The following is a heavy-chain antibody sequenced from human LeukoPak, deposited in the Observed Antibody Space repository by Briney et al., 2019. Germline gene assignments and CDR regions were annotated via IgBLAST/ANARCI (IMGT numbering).Heavy chain of an antibody. D-gene: IGHD2-15*01. J-gene: IGHJ4*02. Sequence: SVKVSCKASGYTFTGYYMHWVRQAPGQGLEWMGGIIPIFGTANYAQKFQGRVTITADESTSTAYMELSSLRSEDTAVYYCARNQGYCSGGSCYSVDYWGQGTLVTVSS. CDR2: IIPIFGTA. V-gene: IGHV1-69*13. CDR3: ARNQGYCSGGSCYSVDY. CDR1: GYTFTGYY.